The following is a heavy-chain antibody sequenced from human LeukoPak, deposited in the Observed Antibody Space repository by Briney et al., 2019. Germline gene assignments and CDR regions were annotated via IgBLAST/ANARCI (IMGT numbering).Heavy chain of an antibody. CDR2: INTDGSVT. V-gene: IGHV3-74*01. J-gene: IGHJ5*02. CDR1: GFSFSSYW. Sequence: GGSLRLSCEASGFSFSSYWIHWVRQAPRKGPVRVSVINTDGSVTRYADPVKGRFTISKNNVKNTVYLQMNSLTVEDTAVYYCTGLSFDASAMGFDPWGQGTLVTVSS. CDR3: TGLSFDASAMGFDP. D-gene: IGHD3-10*01.